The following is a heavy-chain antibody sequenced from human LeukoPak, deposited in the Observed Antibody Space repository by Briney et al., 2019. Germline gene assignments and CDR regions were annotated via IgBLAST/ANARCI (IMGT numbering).Heavy chain of an antibody. CDR3: ARHRYFQL. CDR1: GYSFTSYW. J-gene: IGHJ1*01. Sequence: GESLKISCKGSGYSFTSYWVAWVHQMPGKGLEWMGIIFPADSDTRYSPSFQGQVTISVDKSINTAYLQWSSLKASDTAMYYCARHRYFQLWGQGTLVTVSS. CDR2: IFPADSDT. V-gene: IGHV5-51*07.